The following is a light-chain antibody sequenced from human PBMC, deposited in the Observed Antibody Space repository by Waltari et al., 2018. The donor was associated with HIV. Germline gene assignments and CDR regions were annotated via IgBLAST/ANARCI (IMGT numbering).Light chain of an antibody. J-gene: IGLJ2*01. Sequence: QSALTQPASVSGSPGQSITISCTGTVSDVGSYNLISWYQQYPGKAPQLIIYEGSKRPSWISNRFSGSQSGNTASLTISGLQAEDEADYYCCSYAVSSTSVIFGGGTKLTVL. V-gene: IGLV2-23*01. CDR2: EGS. CDR3: CSYAVSSTSVI. CDR1: VSDVGSYNL.